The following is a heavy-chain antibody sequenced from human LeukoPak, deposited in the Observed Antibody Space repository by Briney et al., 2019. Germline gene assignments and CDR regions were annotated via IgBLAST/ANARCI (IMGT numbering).Heavy chain of an antibody. CDR1: GFSSTAYS. V-gene: IGHV3-69-1*01. J-gene: IGHJ4*02. CDR2: IGPGGDT. Sequence: PGGSLRLSCAASGFSSTAYSMNWVRQAPGRGLQWISYIGPGGDTYYADSVTGRFTVSRDTAKDSLYLQMNGLRVEDTAVYYCARRFDSWGQGTLVTVSS. CDR3: ARRFDS.